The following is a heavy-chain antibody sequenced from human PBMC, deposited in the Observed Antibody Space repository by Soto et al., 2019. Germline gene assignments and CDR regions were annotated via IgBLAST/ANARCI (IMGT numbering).Heavy chain of an antibody. CDR2: ISAYNGNT. CDR3: ARVDVRDIVVVIAINYFDY. V-gene: IGHV1-18*01. CDR1: GYTFTSYG. D-gene: IGHD2-21*01. Sequence: ASVKVSCKASGYTFTSYGISWVRQAPGQGLEWMGWISAYNGNTNYAQKLQGRVTMTTDTSTSTAYMELRSLRSDDTAVYYCARVDVRDIVVVIAINYFDYWGQGTLVTVSS. J-gene: IGHJ4*02.